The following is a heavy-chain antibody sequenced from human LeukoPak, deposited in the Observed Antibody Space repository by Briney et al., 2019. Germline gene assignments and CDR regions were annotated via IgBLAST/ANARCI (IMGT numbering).Heavy chain of an antibody. CDR3: ARGGRYSSGWYPFGY. CDR1: GDSISGYY. CDR2: IHYSGTT. D-gene: IGHD6-19*01. V-gene: IGHV4-59*01. J-gene: IGHJ4*02. Sequence: SETLSLTCTVSGDSISGYYWSWIRQPPGKGLEWIGYIHYSGTTNYNPSLKSRVTISVDTSKNQFSLKLSSVTAADTAVYYCARGGRYSSGWYPFGYWGQGTLVTVPS.